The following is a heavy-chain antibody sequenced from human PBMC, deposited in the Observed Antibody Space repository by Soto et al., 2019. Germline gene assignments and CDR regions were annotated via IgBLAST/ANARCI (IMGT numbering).Heavy chain of an antibody. CDR2: IRRIAYGGTT. J-gene: IGHJ4*02. V-gene: IGHV3-49*04. Sequence: GGSLRLSCSASRFNFAAYTMSWVRLTPGKGLEWVGFIRRIAYGGTTDYAASVKGRFTISRDDSRKIVYLQMSRLKIEDTAVYYCSRSLAIDFDSWGQGTLVTVS. CDR3: SRSLAIDFDS. CDR1: RFNFAAYT.